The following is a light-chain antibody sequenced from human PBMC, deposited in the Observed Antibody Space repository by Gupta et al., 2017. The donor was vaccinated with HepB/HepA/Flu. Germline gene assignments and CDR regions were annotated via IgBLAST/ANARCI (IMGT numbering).Light chain of an antibody. V-gene: IGKV1-39*01. J-gene: IGKJ4*01. CDR3: QQSYTASS. CDR1: QSITTY. Sequence: DIQMTQSPSSLSASIGDRVTITCRASQSITTYLNWYQQKPGKAPKLLIYAVPSLQSGVPSRFSGSGSGTDFTLTIGSLQPEDFATYYCQQSYTASSFGGGTKVEIK. CDR2: AVP.